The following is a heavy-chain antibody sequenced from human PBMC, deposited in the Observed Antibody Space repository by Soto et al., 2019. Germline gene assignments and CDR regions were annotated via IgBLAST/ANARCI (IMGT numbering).Heavy chain of an antibody. CDR1: GGSFNSYY. J-gene: IGHJ4*01. V-gene: IGHV4-34*01. CDR3: ARSPHIEWSNFDY. Sequence: SETLSLTCAVYGGSFNSYYWSWIRQPPGKGLEWIGEISHSGSTYYNPSLRSRITMSVDTSKSQFSLKLSSVTAADTAVYYCARSPHIEWSNFDYWGHGNLVTV. D-gene: IGHD2-21*01. CDR2: ISHSGST.